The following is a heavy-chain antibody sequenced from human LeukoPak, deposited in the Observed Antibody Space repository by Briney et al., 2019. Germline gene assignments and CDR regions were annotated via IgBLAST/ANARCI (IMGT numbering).Heavy chain of an antibody. CDR3: AREGTELGIDY. J-gene: IGHJ4*02. CDR2: ISAYNGNT. D-gene: IGHD7-27*01. V-gene: IGHV1-18*01. CDR1: GYTFTSYG. Sequence: ASVRVSCQASGYTFTSYGICWVRQAPGHGLEWMGWISAYNGNTNYAQKLQGRVTMTTDTSTSTAYMELRSLRSDDTAVYYCAREGTELGIDYWGQGTLVTVSS.